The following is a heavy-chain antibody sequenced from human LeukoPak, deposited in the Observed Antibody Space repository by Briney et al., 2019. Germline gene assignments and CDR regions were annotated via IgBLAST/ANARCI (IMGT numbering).Heavy chain of an antibody. J-gene: IGHJ4*02. D-gene: IGHD6-19*01. Sequence: PGGSLRLSCAASGFTFSSYSMNWVRQAPGKGLVWVSSISSSSSYIYYADSVKGRFTISRDNAKNSLYLQMNSLRAEDTAVYYCARDRVAGFDYWGQGTLVTVSS. V-gene: IGHV3-21*01. CDR1: GFTFSSYS. CDR3: ARDRVAGFDY. CDR2: ISSSSSYI.